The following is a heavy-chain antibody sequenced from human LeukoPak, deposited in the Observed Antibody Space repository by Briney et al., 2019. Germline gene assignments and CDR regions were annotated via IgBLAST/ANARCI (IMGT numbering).Heavy chain of an antibody. V-gene: IGHV1-18*01. CDR3: ARDLGGIVGSPPSPSLDY. CDR1: GYTFTNYG. J-gene: IGHJ4*02. Sequence: ASVKLSCKASGYTFTNYGISWVRQAPGQGLEWMGWISAYNGNTTYAQKLQGRVTMTTDTSTSTAYMELRSLRSDDTAVYYCARDLGGIVGSPPSPSLDYWGQGTLVTVSS. CDR2: ISAYNGNT. D-gene: IGHD1-26*01.